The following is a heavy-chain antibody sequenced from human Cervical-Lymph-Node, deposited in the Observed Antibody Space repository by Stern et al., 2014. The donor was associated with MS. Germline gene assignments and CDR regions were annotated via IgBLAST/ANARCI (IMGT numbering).Heavy chain of an antibody. Sequence: EVQLVESGGGLVQPGGSLRLSCVASGLTFSNHAMTWVRQAAGKGLEWVATITGNGGHTYYADSVKGRFTISRDNSKNTLYLQMTNLRAEDTAIYYCAKDRAFPVVTAALLYWGRGTLVSVSS. CDR1: GLTFSNHA. CDR3: AKDRAFPVVTAALLY. V-gene: IGHV3-23*04. CDR2: ITGNGGHT. D-gene: IGHD2-2*01. J-gene: IGHJ4*02.